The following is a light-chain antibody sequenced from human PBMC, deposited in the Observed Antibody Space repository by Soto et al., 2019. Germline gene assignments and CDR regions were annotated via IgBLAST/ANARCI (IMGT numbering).Light chain of an antibody. J-gene: IGKJ1*01. CDR2: AAS. Sequence: DIQMTQSPSSLSASVGDRVTITCRASQGISNYLAWYQQKPGKVPKLLIYAASTLQSGVPSRFSGSGSGTDFTLTISSLQPEDVATSYCQKYNRAPTWTFGQGTKVEIK. CDR1: QGISNY. CDR3: QKYNRAPTWT. V-gene: IGKV1-27*01.